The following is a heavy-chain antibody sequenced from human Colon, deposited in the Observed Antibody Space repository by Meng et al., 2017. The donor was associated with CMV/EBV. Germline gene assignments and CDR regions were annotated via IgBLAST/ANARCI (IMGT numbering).Heavy chain of an antibody. CDR2: MNPNSGNT. Sequence: ASVKVSCKASGYTFTRYDINWVRQATGQGLEWMGWMNPNSGNTGYAQKFQGRVTISRNTSISTAYMELSSLRSEDTAVYYCAKWDPNYGMGVWGQGTTVTVSS. CDR3: AKWDPNYGMGV. D-gene: IGHD1-26*01. CDR1: GYTFTRYD. V-gene: IGHV1-8*03. J-gene: IGHJ6*02.